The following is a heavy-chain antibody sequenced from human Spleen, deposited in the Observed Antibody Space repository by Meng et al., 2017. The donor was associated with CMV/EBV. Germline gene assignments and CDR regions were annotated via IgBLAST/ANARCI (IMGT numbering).Heavy chain of an antibody. D-gene: IGHD6-13*01. CDR2: ISAYTGDT. J-gene: IGHJ5*02. Sequence: ASVKVSCKASGGTFSSYAISWVRQAPGQGLEWMGWISAYTGDTNYAQNFQGRVTMTTDTSTSTAYMDLRSLRSDDTAVYYCARDRAQGLVAAAFPPDPWGQGTLVTVSS. CDR3: ARDRAQGLVAAAFPPDP. V-gene: IGHV1-18*01. CDR1: GGTFSSYA.